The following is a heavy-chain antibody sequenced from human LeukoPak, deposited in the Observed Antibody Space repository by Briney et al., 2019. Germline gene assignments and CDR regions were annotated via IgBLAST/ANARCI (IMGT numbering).Heavy chain of an antibody. V-gene: IGHV1-46*01. CDR2: ITSTGTTT. CDR1: GYTFTGYY. Sequence: VASVKVSCKASGYTFTGYYMHWVRQAPGQGLEWMGIITSTGTTTICAQKFQGRVTMTRDTSTSTVYMDLSSLRSDDTAVYYCATEYVRTHYFDWWGQGTLVTVSS. J-gene: IGHJ4*02. CDR3: ATEYVRTHYFDW. D-gene: IGHD3-16*01.